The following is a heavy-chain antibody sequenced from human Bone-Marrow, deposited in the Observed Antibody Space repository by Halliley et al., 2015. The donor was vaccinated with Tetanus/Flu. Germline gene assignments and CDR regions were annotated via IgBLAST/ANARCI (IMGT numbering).Heavy chain of an antibody. J-gene: IGHJ6*02. CDR3: ARSLGGRGYCTSSTYFYNNAMDV. CDR1: GGSISSGGYS. Sequence: TLSLTCTVSGGSISSGGYSWTWIRQHPGKGLEWIGYIFYSGGTYYNPSLKSRVTISVDTSKNQFSLNMSAVTAADTAVYYCARSLGGRGYCTSSTYFYNNAMDVWGQGTTVTVSS. CDR2: IFYSGGT. V-gene: IGHV4-31*03. D-gene: IGHD2-2*01.